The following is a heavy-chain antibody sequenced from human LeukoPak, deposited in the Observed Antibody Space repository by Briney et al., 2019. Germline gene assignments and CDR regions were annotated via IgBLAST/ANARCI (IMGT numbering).Heavy chain of an antibody. D-gene: IGHD1-26*01. CDR3: AKVTGAPAY. CDR1: GLTFSTYA. Sequence: PGGSLRLSCAASGLTFSTYATTWVRQAPGKGLEWVSSISSGGSTHYAESVKGRFTISRDNSKNTVYLQMNSLRAEDTAVCYCAKVTGAPAYWGEGTLVTVSS. V-gene: IGHV3-23*01. CDR2: ISSGGST. J-gene: IGHJ1*01.